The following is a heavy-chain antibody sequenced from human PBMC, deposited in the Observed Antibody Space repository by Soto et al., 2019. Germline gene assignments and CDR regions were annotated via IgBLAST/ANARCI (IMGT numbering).Heavy chain of an antibody. CDR3: ARDGGSGSYFDY. J-gene: IGHJ4*02. D-gene: IGHD1-26*01. V-gene: IGHV3-21*01. CDR2: ISSSSSYI. Sequence: GGSLRLSCAASGFTFSSYSMNWVRQAPGKGLEWVSSISSSSSYIYYADSVKGRFTISRDNAKNSLYLQMNSLRAEDTAVYYCARDGGSGSYFDYWGQGTLVTVSS. CDR1: GFTFSSYS.